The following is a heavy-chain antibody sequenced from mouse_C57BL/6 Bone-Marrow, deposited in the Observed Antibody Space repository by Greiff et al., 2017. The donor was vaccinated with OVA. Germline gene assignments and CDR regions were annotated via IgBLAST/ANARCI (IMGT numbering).Heavy chain of an antibody. Sequence: EVQLVESGGGLVKPGGSLKLSCAASGFTFSSYAMSWVRQTPEKRLEWVATISDGGSYTYYPDNVKGRFTISRDNAKNNLYLQMSHLKSEDTAMYYCARKLAWFAYWGQGTLVTVSA. CDR3: ARKLAWFAY. J-gene: IGHJ3*01. CDR1: GFTFSSYA. D-gene: IGHD4-1*01. CDR2: ISDGGSYT. V-gene: IGHV5-4*01.